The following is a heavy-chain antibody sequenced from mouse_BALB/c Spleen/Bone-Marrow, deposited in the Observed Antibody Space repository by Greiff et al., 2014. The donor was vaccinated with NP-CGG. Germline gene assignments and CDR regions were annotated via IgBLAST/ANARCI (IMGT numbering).Heavy chain of an antibody. D-gene: IGHD1-1*01. J-gene: IGHJ3*01. CDR1: GYTFTSYW. Sequence: VHLVESGAELAKPGASVKMSCKASGYTFTSYWMHWVKQRPGQGLEWIGYINPSTGYTEYNQKFKGKATLTADKSSSTAYMQLSSLTSEDSAVYYCARGYYGSSLVYWGQGTLVTVSA. V-gene: IGHV1-7*01. CDR2: INPSTGYT. CDR3: ARGYYGSSLVY.